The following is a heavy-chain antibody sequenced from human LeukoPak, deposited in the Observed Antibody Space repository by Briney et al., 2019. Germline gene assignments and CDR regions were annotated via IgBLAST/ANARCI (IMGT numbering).Heavy chain of an antibody. J-gene: IGHJ4*02. CDR3: ARAAAAGTSVEY. Sequence: GSLRLSCAASGFFVSNNYMSWVRQPPGKGLEWIGSIYYSESTYYNPSLKSRVTISVDTSKNQFSLKLSSVTAADTAVYYCARAAAAGTSVEYWGQGTLVTVSS. V-gene: IGHV4-39*07. D-gene: IGHD6-13*01. CDR2: IYYSEST. CDR1: GFFVSNNY.